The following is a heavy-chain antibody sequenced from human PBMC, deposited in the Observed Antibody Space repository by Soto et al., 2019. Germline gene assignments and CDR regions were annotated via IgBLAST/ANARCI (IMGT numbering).Heavy chain of an antibody. J-gene: IGHJ6*01. CDR3: VKDGSXXXXXXXDMDV. CDR1: GFTFSSYG. V-gene: IGHV3-30*03. Sequence: GGSLRLSCAASGFTFSSYGMHWVRQAPGKGLEWVAVISYDGSNKXXXXXXKGRFTISRDNSKNTXYLQMSSLRAEXXXXXYXVKDGSXXXXXXXDMDVXXXGTTV. D-gene: IGHD6-13*01. CDR2: ISYDGSNK.